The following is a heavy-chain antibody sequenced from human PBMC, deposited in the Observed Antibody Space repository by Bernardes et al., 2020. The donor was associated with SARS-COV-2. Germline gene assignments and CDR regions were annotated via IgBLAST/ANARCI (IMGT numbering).Heavy chain of an antibody. V-gene: IGHV1-46*01. D-gene: IGHD6-19*01. Sequence: ASVKVSCKASGYTFTSYYMHWVRQAPGQGLEWMGRINPSDGHTSYAQRFQGRVTMTRDTSTSTVYMEVSSLRSEDTAVYYCARVDYSSGPEGFFDSWGQGTQVTVSS. J-gene: IGHJ4*02. CDR2: INPSDGHT. CDR3: ARVDYSSGPEGFFDS. CDR1: GYTFTSYY.